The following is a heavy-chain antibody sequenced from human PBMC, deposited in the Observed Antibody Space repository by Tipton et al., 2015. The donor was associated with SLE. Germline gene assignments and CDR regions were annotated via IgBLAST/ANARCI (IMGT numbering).Heavy chain of an antibody. CDR3: ARALGPTIFGVGY. D-gene: IGHD3-3*01. J-gene: IGHJ4*02. Sequence: TLSLTCTVSGGSISSYYWSWIRQPPGKGLEWIGYIYYSGSTNYNPSLKSRVTISVDTSKNQFSLKLSSVTAADTAVYYCARALGPTIFGVGYWGQGTLVTVPS. CDR1: GGSISSYY. CDR2: IYYSGST. V-gene: IGHV4-59*01.